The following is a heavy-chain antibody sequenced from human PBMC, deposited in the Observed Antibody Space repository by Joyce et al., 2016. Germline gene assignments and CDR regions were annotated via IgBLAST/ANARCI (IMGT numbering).Heavy chain of an antibody. Sequence: QVQLVQSGAEVKKPGASVKVSCKASGYTFTSYDINWVRQATGQGLELMGWMNPNSGNAGNARKFQGRVTMTWNTSISTAYMELSSLRSEDTAVYYCAKTHSSGLNFDYWGQGTLVTVSS. CDR3: AKTHSSGLNFDY. D-gene: IGHD6-19*01. J-gene: IGHJ4*02. CDR2: MNPNSGNA. V-gene: IGHV1-8*02. CDR1: GYTFTSYD.